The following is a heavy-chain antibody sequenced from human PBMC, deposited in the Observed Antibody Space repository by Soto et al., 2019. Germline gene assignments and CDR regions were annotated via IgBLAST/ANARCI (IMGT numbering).Heavy chain of an antibody. V-gene: IGHV3-30-3*01. D-gene: IGHD6-13*01. Sequence: GGSLRLSCAASGFTFSSYAMHWVRQAPGKGLEWVAVISYDGSNKYYADSVKGRFTISRDNSKNTLYLQMNSLRAEDTAVYYCARAARSSSWYFDYWGQGTLVTVSS. CDR2: ISYDGSNK. CDR3: ARAARSSSWYFDY. J-gene: IGHJ4*02. CDR1: GFTFSSYA.